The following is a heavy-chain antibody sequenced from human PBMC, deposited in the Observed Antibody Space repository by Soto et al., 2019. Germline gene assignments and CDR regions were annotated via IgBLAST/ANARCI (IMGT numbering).Heavy chain of an antibody. CDR2: ISGSGGST. Sequence: EVPLLESGGGLVQPGGSLRLSCAASGFTFSSYVMSWVRQAPGKGLEWVSAISGSGGSTYYADSVKGRFTISRDNSKNTLYLQMNSLRAEDTAVYYCAKAQWVYCSGGSCYSWGQGTLVTVSS. J-gene: IGHJ4*02. CDR1: GFTFSSYV. V-gene: IGHV3-23*01. CDR3: AKAQWVYCSGGSCYS. D-gene: IGHD2-15*01.